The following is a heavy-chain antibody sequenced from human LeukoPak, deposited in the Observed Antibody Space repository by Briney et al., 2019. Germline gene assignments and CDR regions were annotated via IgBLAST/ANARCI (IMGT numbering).Heavy chain of an antibody. V-gene: IGHV4-39*02. Sequence: PSETLSLTCTVSGDSISSSSYYWGWIRQPPGKGLGWIGSIYYIGSTYYNPSLKSRVTISVDTSKNQFSLKLTSVTAADTAVYYCAREDGYNKAFAFDIWGQGTMVTVSS. D-gene: IGHD5-24*01. CDR2: IYYIGST. J-gene: IGHJ3*02. CDR3: AREDGYNKAFAFDI. CDR1: GDSISSSSYY.